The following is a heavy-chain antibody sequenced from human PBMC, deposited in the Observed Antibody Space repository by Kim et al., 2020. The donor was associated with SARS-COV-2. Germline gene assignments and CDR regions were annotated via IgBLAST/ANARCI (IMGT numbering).Heavy chain of an antibody. Sequence: YYADSVKGRFTISRDNAKNSLYLQMNSLRAEDTAVYYCARVFCSGGSFQCWGQGTLVTVSS. CDR3: ARVFCSGGSFQC. D-gene: IGHD2-15*01. V-gene: IGHV3-48*03. J-gene: IGHJ4*02.